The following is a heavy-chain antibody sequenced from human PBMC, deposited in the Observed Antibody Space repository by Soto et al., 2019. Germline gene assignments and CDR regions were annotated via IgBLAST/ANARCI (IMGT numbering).Heavy chain of an antibody. CDR2: ISYDGSNK. V-gene: IGHV3-30*18. J-gene: IGHJ6*02. CDR3: AKATYSSAPFTYGMDV. D-gene: IGHD6-25*01. Sequence: QVQLVESGGGVVQPGRSLRLSCAASGFTFSSYGMHWVRQAPGKGLEQVAVISYDGSNKYYGDSVKGRFTISRDNSKNTLYLQMNSLRVEDTALYYCAKATYSSAPFTYGMDVWGQGTPVTVSS. CDR1: GFTFSSYG.